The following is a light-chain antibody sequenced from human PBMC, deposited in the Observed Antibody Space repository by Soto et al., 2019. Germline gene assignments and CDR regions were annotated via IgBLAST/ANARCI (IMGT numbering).Light chain of an antibody. CDR1: SNDVGVYNY. V-gene: IGLV2-11*01. CDR2: DVN. Sequence: QSALTQPRSVSGAPGQSVTISCTGTSNDVGVYNYVSWYQHHSGKAPKLIIYDVNKRPSGVPHRFSGSKSGNTASLTISGLQAEDEADYSCCSYAGNYILVFGGGTKVTVL. CDR3: CSYAGNYILV. J-gene: IGLJ2*01.